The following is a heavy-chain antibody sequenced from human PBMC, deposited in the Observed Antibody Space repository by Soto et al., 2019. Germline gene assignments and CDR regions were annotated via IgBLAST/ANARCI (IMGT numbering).Heavy chain of an antibody. V-gene: IGHV3-30-3*01. CDR1: GFTFSSYA. CDR3: ARGRGLPQGSWFDP. J-gene: IGHJ5*02. CDR2: ISYDGSNK. Sequence: QVQLVESGGGVVQPGRSLRLSCAASGFTFSSYAMHWVRQAPGKGLEWVAVISYDGSNKYYADSVKGRFTISRDNSKTTLYPQMNSLRAEDTAVYYCARGRGLPQGSWFDPWGQGTLVTVSS. D-gene: IGHD1-26*01.